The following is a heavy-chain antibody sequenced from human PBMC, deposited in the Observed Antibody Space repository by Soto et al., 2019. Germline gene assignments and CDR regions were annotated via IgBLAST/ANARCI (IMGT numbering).Heavy chain of an antibody. Sequence: QVQLVQSGAEVKKPGSSVKVSCKASGGTFSSYAISWVRQAPGQGLEWMGGIIPIFGTANYAEKFQGRVTMTADESKGTAYMDQSSLRCEDTAVYYCARATIALAVNGIKWRRETQAYWYFDLWGRGTLVTVS. V-gene: IGHV1-69*01. CDR1: GGTFSSYA. CDR3: ARATIALAVNGIKWRRETQAYWYFDL. CDR2: IIPIFGTA. D-gene: IGHD6-19*01. J-gene: IGHJ2*01.